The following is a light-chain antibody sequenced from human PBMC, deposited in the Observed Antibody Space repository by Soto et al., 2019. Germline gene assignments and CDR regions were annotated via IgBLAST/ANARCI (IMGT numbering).Light chain of an antibody. J-gene: IGKJ2*01. CDR1: QRIDRY. CDR2: AAS. CDR3: QQSYSTSDT. Sequence: DIQLTQSPSTLSASVGDRVTVTCRASQRIDRYLAWYQQKPGKAPKLLIYAASSLQSGVPSRFSGSGSGTDFTLTISSLQPEDFATYYCQQSYSTSDTFGQGTKLEIK. V-gene: IGKV1-39*01.